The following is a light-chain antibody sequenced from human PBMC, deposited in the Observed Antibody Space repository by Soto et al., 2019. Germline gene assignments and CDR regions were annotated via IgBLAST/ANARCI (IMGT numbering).Light chain of an antibody. J-gene: IGKJ4*01. CDR1: QSVIVN. Sequence: EVVLTQSPATLSLSPGESATLSRMASQSVIVNFAWYQQKPVQAPRPLIYSASDRAPGIPARSSGRGYGTYLTLTISSVDPEDFAVYYCQYRNRWPLGTLGGGTKVDIK. V-gene: IGKV3-11*01. CDR3: QYRNRWPLGT. CDR2: SAS.